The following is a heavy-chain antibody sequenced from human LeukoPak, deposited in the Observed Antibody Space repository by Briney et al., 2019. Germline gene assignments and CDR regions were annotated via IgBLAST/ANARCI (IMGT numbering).Heavy chain of an antibody. CDR2: IKQDGSEK. J-gene: IGHJ4*02. Sequence: PGGSLRLSCAASGFTVSSNYMSWVRQAPGKGLEWVANIKQDGSEKYYVDSVKGRFTISRDNAKNSLYLQMNSLRAEDTAVYYCARYMYSSDFFDYWGQGTLVTVSS. CDR3: ARYMYSSDFFDY. D-gene: IGHD6-19*01. V-gene: IGHV3-7*03. CDR1: GFTVSSNY.